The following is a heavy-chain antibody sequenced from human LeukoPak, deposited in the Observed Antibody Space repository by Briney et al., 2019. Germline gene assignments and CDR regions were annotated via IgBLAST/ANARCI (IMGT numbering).Heavy chain of an antibody. CDR2: FDPEDGET. V-gene: IGHV1-24*01. D-gene: IGHD4-17*01. Sequence: ASVKVSCKVSGYTLTELSMHWVRQAPGKGLEWMGGFDPEDGETIYAQKFQGRVTMTEDTSTDTAYMELSSLRSEDTAVYYCALNYGDYGGVGAFDIWGQGTMVTVSS. J-gene: IGHJ3*02. CDR3: ALNYGDYGGVGAFDI. CDR1: GYTLTELS.